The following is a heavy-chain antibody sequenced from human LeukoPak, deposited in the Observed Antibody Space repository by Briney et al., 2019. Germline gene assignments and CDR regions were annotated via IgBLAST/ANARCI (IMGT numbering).Heavy chain of an antibody. CDR2: ISSSGNTI. CDR1: GFTFSSYE. CDR3: ARATPEAPADFDL. V-gene: IGHV3-48*03. D-gene: IGHD4-23*01. Sequence: GGSLRLSCAASGFTFSSYEMNWVRQAPGKGLEWVSYISSSGNTIYYADSVKGRFTISRDNAKNSLYLQMNGLRAEDTAVYYCARATPEAPADFDLWGRGTLVTVSS. J-gene: IGHJ2*01.